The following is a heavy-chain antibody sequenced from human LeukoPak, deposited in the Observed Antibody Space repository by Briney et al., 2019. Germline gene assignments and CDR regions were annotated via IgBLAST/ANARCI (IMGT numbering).Heavy chain of an antibody. J-gene: IGHJ4*02. CDR2: INHSGST. Sequence: RPSETLSLTCAVYGGSFSGYYWSWIRQPPGKGLEWIGEINHSGSTNYNPSLKSRVTISVDRSKNQFSLKLSSVTAADTAVYYCARSYSSSKTFDYWGQGTLVTVSS. CDR1: GGSFSGYY. CDR3: ARSYSSSKTFDY. V-gene: IGHV4-34*01. D-gene: IGHD6-6*01.